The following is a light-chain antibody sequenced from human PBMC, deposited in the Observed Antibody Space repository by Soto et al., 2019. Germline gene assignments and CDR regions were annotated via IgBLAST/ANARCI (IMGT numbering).Light chain of an antibody. CDR2: EAS. J-gene: IGLJ3*02. Sequence: QSALTQPPSVSGSPGQSVTISCTGTSTDFVSYNRVSWYQQPPGTAPKLIIYEASNRPSGVPDRFSGSKSGNTASLTISGLQAADEADYYCGTWDSSLSAWVFGGGTKLTVL. V-gene: IGLV2-18*02. CDR3: GTWDSSLSAWV. CDR1: STDFVSYNR.